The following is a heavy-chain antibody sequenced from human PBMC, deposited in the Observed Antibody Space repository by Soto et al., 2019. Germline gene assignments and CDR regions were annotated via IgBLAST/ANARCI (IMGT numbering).Heavy chain of an antibody. CDR3: ARVGAGIVGGMDV. CDR1: GYTFTRYA. V-gene: IGHV1-3*01. Sequence: QVQLVQSGAEVKKPGASVKVSCKASGYTFTRYAMHWVRQAPGQRPEWMGWINAGNGNTKYSQKFQGRVTITRDTSASTAYMELRSLRSEDTAVYYCARVGAGIVGGMDVWGQGTTVTVSS. D-gene: IGHD2-15*01. J-gene: IGHJ6*02. CDR2: INAGNGNT.